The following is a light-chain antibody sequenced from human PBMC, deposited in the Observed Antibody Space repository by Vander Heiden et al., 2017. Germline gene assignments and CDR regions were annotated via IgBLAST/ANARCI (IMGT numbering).Light chain of an antibody. J-gene: IGKJ4*01. CDR2: AAS. Sequence: DIQMTQSPSSLSASVGDRVNITCRASQSISSYLNWYQQKPGKAPKLLIYAASSLQSGVPSRFSGSGSGTDFTLTISSLQPEDFATYYCQQSYSTPLFGGGTKVEIK. CDR3: QQSYSTPL. V-gene: IGKV1-39*01. CDR1: QSISSY.